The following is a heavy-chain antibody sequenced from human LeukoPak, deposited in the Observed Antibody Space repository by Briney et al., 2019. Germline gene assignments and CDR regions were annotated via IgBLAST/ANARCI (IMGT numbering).Heavy chain of an antibody. CDR3: ARGESMIVDAFDI. CDR2: ISYDGSNK. D-gene: IGHD3-22*01. CDR1: GFTFSSYA. V-gene: IGHV3-30-3*01. J-gene: IGHJ3*02. Sequence: PGGSLRLSCAASGFTFSSYAMHWVRQAPGKGLEWVAVISYDGSNKYYADSVKGRFTISRDNSKNTLYLQMNSLRAEDTAVYYCARGESMIVDAFDIWGQGTLVTVPS.